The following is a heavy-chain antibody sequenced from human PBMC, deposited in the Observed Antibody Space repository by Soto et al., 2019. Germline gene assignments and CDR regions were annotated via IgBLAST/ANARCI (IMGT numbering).Heavy chain of an antibody. CDR2: INPNSGGT. CDR1: GYTFTSYY. V-gene: IGHV1-2*02. J-gene: IGHJ6*02. CDR3: ARDRSCSGGSCYVGMDV. D-gene: IGHD2-15*01. Sequence: GASVKVSCKASGYTFTSYYMHWVRQAPGQGLEWMGIINPNSGGTNYAQKFQGRVTMTRDTSISTAYMELSRLRSDDTAVYYCARDRSCSGGSCYVGMDVWGQGTTVTVSS.